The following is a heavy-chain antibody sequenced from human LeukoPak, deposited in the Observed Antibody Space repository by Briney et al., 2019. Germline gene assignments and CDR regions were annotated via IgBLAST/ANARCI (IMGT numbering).Heavy chain of an antibody. CDR1: GFTFSSYE. CDR3: TQYTYGFFQY. V-gene: IGHV3-15*01. D-gene: IGHD5-18*01. Sequence: GGSLRLSCAASGFTFSSYEMNWVRQAPGKGLEWVGRIKSKTDGGTTDYAAPVKGRFTISRDDSKNTLYLQMNSLKTEDTAVYYCTQYTYGFFQYWGQGTLVTVSS. CDR2: IKSKTDGGTT. J-gene: IGHJ4*02.